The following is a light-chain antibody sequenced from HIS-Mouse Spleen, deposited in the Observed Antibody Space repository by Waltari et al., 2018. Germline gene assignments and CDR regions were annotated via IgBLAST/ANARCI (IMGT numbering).Light chain of an antibody. CDR1: NIGSKS. CDR3: QVWDSSSDHVV. Sequence: SYVLTQPPSVSVAPGKTARITCGGNNIGSKSVHWYQQKPGQAPVLVVYDDSARPSGIPEGFSGSNSGHTATLTISRVEAGDEADYYCQVWDSSSDHVVFGGGTKLTVL. J-gene: IGLJ2*01. V-gene: IGLV3-21*03. CDR2: DDS.